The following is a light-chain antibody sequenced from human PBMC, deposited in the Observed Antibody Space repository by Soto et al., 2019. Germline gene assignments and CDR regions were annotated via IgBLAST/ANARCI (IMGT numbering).Light chain of an antibody. Sequence: QPVLTQPPSVSGALGQRVTISCTGSSSNIGAGHDVHWYRQLPGTAPKLLIYGNNNRPSGVPDRFSGSKSGTSASLAITGLQAEDEADYYCQSYDSSLSGYVFATGTKLTVL. CDR1: SSNIGAGHD. CDR3: QSYDSSLSGYV. J-gene: IGLJ1*01. CDR2: GNN. V-gene: IGLV1-40*01.